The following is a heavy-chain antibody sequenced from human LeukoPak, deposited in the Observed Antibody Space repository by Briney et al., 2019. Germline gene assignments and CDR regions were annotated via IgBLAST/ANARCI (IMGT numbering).Heavy chain of an antibody. D-gene: IGHD3-22*01. Sequence: PGGSLRLSCAASGFTFDDYAMHWVRQAPGKGLGWVSLISGDGGSTYYADSVKGRFTISRDNSKNSLYLQMNSLRTEDTALYYCAKDTTYYYDSSGYSDYWGQGTLVTVSS. J-gene: IGHJ4*02. CDR3: AKDTTYYYDSSGYSDY. CDR2: ISGDGGST. CDR1: GFTFDDYA. V-gene: IGHV3-43*02.